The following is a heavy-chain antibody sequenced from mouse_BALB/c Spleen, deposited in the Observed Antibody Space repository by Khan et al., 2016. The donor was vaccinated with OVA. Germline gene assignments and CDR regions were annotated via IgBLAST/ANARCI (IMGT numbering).Heavy chain of an antibody. Sequence: QVQLQQSGAELVRPGVSVKISCKGSGYTFTDFTLHWVKQSHAMSLEWIGVISTYYGDATYNQRFKDKATMTVDKSSSTAYMELARLTSEDSAIYKYTRGGGGNRFAYWGQGTLVTVSA. V-gene: IGHV1S137*01. CDR1: GYTFTDFT. CDR3: TRGGGGNRFAY. J-gene: IGHJ3*01. CDR2: ISTYYGDA.